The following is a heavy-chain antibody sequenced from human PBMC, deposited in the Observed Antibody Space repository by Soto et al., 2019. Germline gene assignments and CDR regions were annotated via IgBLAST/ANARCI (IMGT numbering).Heavy chain of an antibody. Sequence: SVNVSCKASGGTFSRYAISLVRQAPGQGLEWTGGIIPIFGTANYAQKFQGRVTVTADESTSTAYMELSSLRSEDTAVYYCARPHRGTIFGVVIPRPYYYAMDVWGQGKTVTVS. CDR2: IIPIFGTA. J-gene: IGHJ6*02. CDR1: GGTFSRYA. V-gene: IGHV1-69*13. D-gene: IGHD3-3*01. CDR3: ARPHRGTIFGVVIPRPYYYAMDV.